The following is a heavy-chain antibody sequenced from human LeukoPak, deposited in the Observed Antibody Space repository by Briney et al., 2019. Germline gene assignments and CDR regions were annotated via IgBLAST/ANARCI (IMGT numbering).Heavy chain of an antibody. CDR3: ARGRLEQQVVLKYFQH. D-gene: IGHD6-13*01. J-gene: IGHJ1*01. CDR1: GGSISSSSYY. CDR2: SYYSGST. Sequence: PSETLSLSCTVSGGSISSSSYYWGWIRQPPGKGLEWIEYSYYSGSTNYDPSLKSRVTISADMSKNQFSLKLSSVTAADTAVYYCARGRLEQQVVLKYFQHWGQGTLVTVSS. V-gene: IGHV4-61*05.